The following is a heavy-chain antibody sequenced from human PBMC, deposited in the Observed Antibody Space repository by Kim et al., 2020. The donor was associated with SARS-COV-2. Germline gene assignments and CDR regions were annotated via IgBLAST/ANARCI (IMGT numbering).Heavy chain of an antibody. J-gene: IGHJ6*02. D-gene: IGHD1-26*01. Sequence: GGSLRLSCVGSGFTFSDHYIDWVRQAPGKGLEWFGRSSHKARSYSTEYAASGKGRFTISRDDSKNSVYLQMNSLKPEDTAVYYCGRVLVAATVMDVWGQGTTVTVSS. CDR2: SSHKARSYST. V-gene: IGHV3-72*01. CDR1: GFTFSDHY. CDR3: GRVLVAATVMDV.